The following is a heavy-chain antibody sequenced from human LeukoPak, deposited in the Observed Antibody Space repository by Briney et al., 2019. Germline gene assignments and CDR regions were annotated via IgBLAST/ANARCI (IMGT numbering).Heavy chain of an antibody. CDR3: ARERGIVVVPAAINDAFDI. V-gene: IGHV4-4*07. D-gene: IGHD2-2*01. Sequence: PSETLSLTCTVSGDSISNYYWNWIRQPPGKGLEWIGRIYTSGSTNYNPSLKSRVTMSVVTSKNQFSLKLSSVTAADTAVYYCARERGIVVVPAAINDAFDIWGQGTMVTVSS. J-gene: IGHJ3*02. CDR2: IYTSGST. CDR1: GDSISNYY.